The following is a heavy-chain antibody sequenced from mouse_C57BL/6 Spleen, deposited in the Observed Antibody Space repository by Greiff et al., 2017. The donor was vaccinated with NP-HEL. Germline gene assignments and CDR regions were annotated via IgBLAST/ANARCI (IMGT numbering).Heavy chain of an antibody. CDR3: ARKRDGYWGFAY. D-gene: IGHD2-3*01. CDR1: GYTFTSYW. V-gene: IGHV1-64*01. Sequence: VQLQQPGAELVKPGASVKLSCKASGYTFTSYWMHWVKQRPGQGLEWIGMIHPNSGSTNYNEKFKSKATLTVDKSSSTAYMQLSSLTSEDSAVYDCARKRDGYWGFAYWGQGTLVTVSA. J-gene: IGHJ3*01. CDR2: IHPNSGST.